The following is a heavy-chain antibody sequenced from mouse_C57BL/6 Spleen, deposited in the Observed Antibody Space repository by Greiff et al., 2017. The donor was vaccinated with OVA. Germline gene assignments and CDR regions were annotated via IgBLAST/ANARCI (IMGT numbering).Heavy chain of an antibody. CDR2: INPNNGGT. J-gene: IGHJ2*01. CDR3: ARRQYLGFDY. Sequence: VQLQQSGPELVKPGASVKISCKASGYTFTDYYMNWVKQSHGKSLEWIGDINPNNGGTSYNQKFKGKATLTVDKSSSTAYMELRSLTSEDSAVYYCARRQYLGFDYWGQGTTLTVSS. V-gene: IGHV1-26*01. D-gene: IGHD5-1*01. CDR1: GYTFTDYY.